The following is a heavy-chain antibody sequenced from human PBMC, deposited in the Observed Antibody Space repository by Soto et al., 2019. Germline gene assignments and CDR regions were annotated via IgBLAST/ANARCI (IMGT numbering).Heavy chain of an antibody. CDR3: ARDPEYYDSSGTFDY. CDR1: GFTFSSYS. CDR2: ISSSSSYI. D-gene: IGHD3-22*01. Sequence: GGSLRLSCAASGFTFSSYSMNWVRQAPGKGLEWVSSISSSSSYIYYADSVKGRFTISRDNAKNSLYLQMNSLRAEDTAVYYCARDPEYYDSSGTFDYWGQGTLVTVSS. V-gene: IGHV3-21*01. J-gene: IGHJ4*02.